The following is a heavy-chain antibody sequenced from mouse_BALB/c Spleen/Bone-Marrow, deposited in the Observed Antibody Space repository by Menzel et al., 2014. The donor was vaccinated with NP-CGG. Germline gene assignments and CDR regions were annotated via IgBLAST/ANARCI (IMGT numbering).Heavy chain of an antibody. CDR2: IDPSDSET. CDR3: ARPIGYGAMDY. Sequence: QVQLKQSGAELVKPGAPVKLSCKASGYTFTSYWMNWVKQRPGRGLEWIGRIDPSDSETHYNQKFKDKATLTVDKSSSTAYIQLSSLTSEDSAVYYCARPIGYGAMDYWGQGTSVTVSS. CDR1: GYTFTSYW. V-gene: IGHV1-69*02. D-gene: IGHD2-2*01. J-gene: IGHJ4*01.